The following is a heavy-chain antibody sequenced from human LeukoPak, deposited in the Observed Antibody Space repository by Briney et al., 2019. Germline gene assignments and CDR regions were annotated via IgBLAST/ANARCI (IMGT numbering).Heavy chain of an antibody. D-gene: IGHD4-17*01. CDR2: ISGSGGST. J-gene: IGHJ4*02. CDR1: GFTFSSYA. V-gene: IGHV3-23*01. Sequence: SGGSLRLSCAASGFTFSSYAMSWVRQAPGKGLEWVSAISGSGGSTYYADSVKGRFTISRDNSKNTLYLQMNSLRAEDTAVYYCAKPGETTVTTPYYFDYWGQGTLVTVSS. CDR3: AKPGETTVTTPYYFDY.